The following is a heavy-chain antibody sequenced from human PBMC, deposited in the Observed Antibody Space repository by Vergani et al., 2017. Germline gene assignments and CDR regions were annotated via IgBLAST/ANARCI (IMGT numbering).Heavy chain of an antibody. J-gene: IGHJ4*02. V-gene: IGHV4-4*08. D-gene: IGHD3-9*01. Sequence: QVRLQESGPGLVKPSETLSLTCSVSGGSMSGYYWSWIRQPPGKGLEWIGNIYHSGGAYYKPSLKGRVTISVDTSKNQFSLEVTSVTAADTAIYFCARTESFILRYFHWALWGQGTLVTVSS. CDR1: GGSMSGYY. CDR3: ARTESFILRYFHWAL. CDR2: IYHSGGA.